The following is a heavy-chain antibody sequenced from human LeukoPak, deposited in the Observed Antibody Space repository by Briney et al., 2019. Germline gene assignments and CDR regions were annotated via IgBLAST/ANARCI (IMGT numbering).Heavy chain of an antibody. CDR2: IKEDGSQK. V-gene: IGHV3-7*03. CDR1: GFTFSSYW. CDR3: ASGPRYCSSNICYEDY. D-gene: IGHD2-2*01. J-gene: IGHJ4*02. Sequence: GGSLRLSCGASGFTFSSYWMSWVRQAPGKGLEWVANIKEDGSQKYYVDSVKGRFTISRDNAKNSLYLQMDSLGAEDTAVYYCASGPRYCSSNICYEDYWGQGTLVTVSS.